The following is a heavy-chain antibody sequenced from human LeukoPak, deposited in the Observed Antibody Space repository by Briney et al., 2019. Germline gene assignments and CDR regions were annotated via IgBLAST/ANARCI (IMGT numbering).Heavy chain of an antibody. V-gene: IGHV4-39*07. J-gene: IGHJ4*02. CDR1: GGSISSSSYY. Sequence: SETLSLTCTVSGGSISSSSYYWGWIRQPPGKGLEWIGSIYYSGSTNYNPSLKSRLTISVDTSKNQFSLKLSSVTAADTAIYYCARDGRAGSLFAYWGQGTLVTVSS. D-gene: IGHD6-19*01. CDR3: ARDGRAGSLFAY. CDR2: IYYSGST.